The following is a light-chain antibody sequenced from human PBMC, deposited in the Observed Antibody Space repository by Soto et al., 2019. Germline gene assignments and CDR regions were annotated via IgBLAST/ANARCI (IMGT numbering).Light chain of an antibody. CDR2: KAS. V-gene: IGKV1-5*03. CDR3: QQYKNYPWA. CDR1: QNIDSW. J-gene: IGKJ1*01. Sequence: DIQMTQSPSTLSASVGDRVTITCRASQNIDSWLAWYQQKPGKAPKLLIYKASSLESGVPSRFSGSGSGTEFTLTFSSLQPDDFATYYCQQYKNYPWAFGQGTKVEIK.